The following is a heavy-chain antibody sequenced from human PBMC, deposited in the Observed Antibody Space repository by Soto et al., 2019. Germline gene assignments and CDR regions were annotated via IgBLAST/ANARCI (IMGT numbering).Heavy chain of an antibody. J-gene: IGHJ4*02. CDR1: GFTFSNYA. CDR2: ISGSGDST. V-gene: IGHV3-23*01. Sequence: QPGGSLRLSCAASGFTFSNYAMSWVRQASGKGLEWVSGISGSGDSTYYADSVKGRFTISRDNSKNTLYLQMNSLRAEDTAVYYCAKGPSEILTAALTYRGQGPMVIVPS. CDR3: AKGPSEILTAALTY. D-gene: IGHD2-15*01.